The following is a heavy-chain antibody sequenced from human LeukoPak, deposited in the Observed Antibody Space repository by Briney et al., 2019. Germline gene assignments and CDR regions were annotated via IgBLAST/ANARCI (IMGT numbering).Heavy chain of an antibody. CDR1: GGSISSSDSY. Sequence: SETLSLTCTVSGGSISSSDSYWGWIRQPPGKGLEWIGSKYYSGSTYYNPSLKSRVTISVDTSKNQFSLKLNSVTAADTAVYYCARHPPRDCSSSSCYKRWFDPWGQGTLVTVSS. CDR3: ARHPPRDCSSSSCYKRWFDP. CDR2: KYYSGST. D-gene: IGHD2-2*02. V-gene: IGHV4-39*01. J-gene: IGHJ5*02.